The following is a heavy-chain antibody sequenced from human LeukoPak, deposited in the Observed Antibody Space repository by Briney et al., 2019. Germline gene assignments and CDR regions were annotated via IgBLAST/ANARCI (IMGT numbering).Heavy chain of an antibody. CDR3: ARELLPEGYSSSSQFDY. CDR2: ISSSSSYI. D-gene: IGHD6-13*01. CDR1: GFTFSDYY. J-gene: IGHJ4*02. V-gene: IGHV3-21*01. Sequence: GGSLRLSCAASGFTFSDYYMNWVRQAPGKGLEWVSSISSSSSYIYYADSVKGRFTISRDNAKNSLYLQMNSLRAEDTAVYYCARELLPEGYSSSSQFDYWGQGTLVTVSS.